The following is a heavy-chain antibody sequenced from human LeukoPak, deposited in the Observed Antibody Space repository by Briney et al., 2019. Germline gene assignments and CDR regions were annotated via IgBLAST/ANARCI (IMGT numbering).Heavy chain of an antibody. D-gene: IGHD2-15*01. CDR3: AREWIVVVVAATGGWFDP. CDR2: ISYDGSNK. J-gene: IGHJ5*02. Sequence: GGSLRLSCAAPGFTFSSYAMHWVRQAPGKGLEWVAVISYDGSNKYYADSVKGRFTISRDNSKNTLYLQMNSLRAEDTAVYYCAREWIVVVVAATGGWFDPWGQGTLVTVSS. V-gene: IGHV3-30*04. CDR1: GFTFSSYA.